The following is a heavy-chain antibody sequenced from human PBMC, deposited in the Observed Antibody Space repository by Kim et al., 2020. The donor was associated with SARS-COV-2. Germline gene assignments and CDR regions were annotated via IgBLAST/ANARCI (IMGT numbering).Heavy chain of an antibody. V-gene: IGHV5-51*01. CDR3: ARHPSYSSGWYPPPDY. D-gene: IGHD6-19*01. J-gene: IGHJ4*02. CDR2: IYPGDSDT. CDR1: GYSFTSYW. Sequence: GESLKISCKGSGYSFTSYWIGWVRQMPGKGLEWMGIIYPGDSDTRYSPSFQGQVTISADKSISTAYLQWSSLKASDTAMYYCARHPSYSSGWYPPPDYWGQGTLVTVSS.